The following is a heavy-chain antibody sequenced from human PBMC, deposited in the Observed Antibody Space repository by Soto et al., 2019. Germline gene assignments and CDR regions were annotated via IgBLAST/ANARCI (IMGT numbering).Heavy chain of an antibody. J-gene: IGHJ4*02. V-gene: IGHV4-31*03. CDR2: IYYSGST. CDR3: ARIGYCSGGSCYSGLDY. CDR1: GGSISSGGYY. D-gene: IGHD2-15*01. Sequence: PSETLSLTCTVSGGSISSGGYYWSWIRQHPGKGLEWIGYIYYSGSTYYNPSLKSRVTISVDTSKNQFSLKLSSVTAADTAVYYCARIGYCSGGSCYSGLDYWGQGTLVTVSS.